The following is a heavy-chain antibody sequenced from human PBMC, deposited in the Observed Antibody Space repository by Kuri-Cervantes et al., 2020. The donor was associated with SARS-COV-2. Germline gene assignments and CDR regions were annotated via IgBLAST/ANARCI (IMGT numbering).Heavy chain of an antibody. CDR3: ARDPRYLARGGGFDY. J-gene: IGHJ4*02. V-gene: IGHV4-39*07. CDR2: IYYSGST. Sequence: ESLKISCTVSGGSISSSSYYWGWIRQPPGKGLEWIGSIYYSGSTNYNPSLKSRVTISVDTSKNQFSLKLSSVTAADTAVYYCARDPRYLARGGGFDYWGQGTLVTVSS. CDR1: GGSISSSSYY. D-gene: IGHD1-14*01.